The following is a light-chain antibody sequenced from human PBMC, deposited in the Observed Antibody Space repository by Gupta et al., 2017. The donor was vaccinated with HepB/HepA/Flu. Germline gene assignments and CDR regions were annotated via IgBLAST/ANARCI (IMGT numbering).Light chain of an antibody. Sequence: TQPASVYGSAGRSSTLSFTGTSSDVGSYNLVSWYQQHPGKAPKLMIYEVSKRPSGVSNRFSGPKSGNTASLTISGLQAEDEADYYCCSYAGSSTYVVFGGGTKLTVL. CDR3: CSYAGSSTYVV. CDR1: SSDVGSYNL. J-gene: IGLJ2*01. V-gene: IGLV2-23*02. CDR2: EVS.